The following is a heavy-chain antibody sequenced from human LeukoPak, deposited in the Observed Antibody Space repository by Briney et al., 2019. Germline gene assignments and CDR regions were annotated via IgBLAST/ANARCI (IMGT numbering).Heavy chain of an antibody. CDR3: TRGDYEERFDY. J-gene: IGHJ4*02. V-gene: IGHV1-46*03. CDR2: FNPSGGST. D-gene: IGHD4-17*01. CDR1: GYTFTTYY. Sequence: GASVKVSCKASGYTFTTYYIHWVRQAPGQGLEWVGIFNPSGGSTNYAQKFQDRVTMTRDTSTSTVYMKLSSLRSEDTAVYYCTRGDYEERFDYWGQGTLVTVSS.